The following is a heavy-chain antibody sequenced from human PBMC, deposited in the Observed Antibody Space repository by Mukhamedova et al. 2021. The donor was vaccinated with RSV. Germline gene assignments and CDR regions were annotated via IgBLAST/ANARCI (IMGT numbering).Heavy chain of an antibody. J-gene: IGHJ4*02. Sequence: IYWNDDKRYSPSLKSRLTITKDISKNQVVLTMTNMDPVDTATYYCAHTKSLPIFGVVILDYWGQGTLVTVSS. V-gene: IGHV2-5*01. CDR2: IYWNDDK. CDR3: AHTKSLPIFGVVILDY. D-gene: IGHD3-3*01.